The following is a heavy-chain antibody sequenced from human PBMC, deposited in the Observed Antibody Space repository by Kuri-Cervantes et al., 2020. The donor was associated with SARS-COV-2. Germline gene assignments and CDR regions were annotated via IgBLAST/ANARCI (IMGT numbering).Heavy chain of an antibody. D-gene: IGHD3-10*01. J-gene: IGHJ5*02. Sequence: SETLSLTCIVSGDSMDSVYYYWSWIRQPPGKGLEWIGYTLYSGSTYYNPSLKSRVTISVDTSKNQFSLKLSSVTAADTAVYYCARDPFGGSGSYYNGNWFDPWGQGTLVTVSS. V-gene: IGHV4-30-4*01. CDR1: GDSMDSVYYY. CDR3: ARDPFGGSGSYYNGNWFDP. CDR2: TLYSGST.